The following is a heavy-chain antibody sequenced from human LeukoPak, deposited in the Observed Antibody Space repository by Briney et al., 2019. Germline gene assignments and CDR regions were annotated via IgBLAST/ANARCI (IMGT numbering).Heavy chain of an antibody. Sequence: GGSLRLSCAASGFTFSSSAMTWVRQAPGKGLEWVSATSGGGGSTYYADSVKGRFTISRDNSKNTLYLQMNSLRAEDTAVYYCAKGATLLFDYRGQGTLVTVSS. CDR1: GFTFSSSA. V-gene: IGHV3-23*01. CDR3: AKGATLLFDY. D-gene: IGHD1-26*01. CDR2: TSGGGGST. J-gene: IGHJ4*02.